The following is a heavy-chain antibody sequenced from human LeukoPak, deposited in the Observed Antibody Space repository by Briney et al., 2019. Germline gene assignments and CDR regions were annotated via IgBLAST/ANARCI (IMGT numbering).Heavy chain of an antibody. CDR3: ARERYSRSSHDALDL. Sequence: GGSLRLSCAASGFAFSSHFMNWVRQAPGKGLEWVSSIASSGSSIYYADSLKGRFTTSRDNAKNSLYLQINSLRPADTAVYYCARERYSRSSHDALDLWGRGTMVTVSS. D-gene: IGHD6-6*01. CDR2: IASSGSSI. V-gene: IGHV3-21*01. CDR1: GFAFSSHF. J-gene: IGHJ3*01.